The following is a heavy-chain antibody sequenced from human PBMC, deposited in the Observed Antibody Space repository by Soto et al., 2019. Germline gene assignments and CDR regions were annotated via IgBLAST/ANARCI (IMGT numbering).Heavy chain of an antibody. CDR3: AGESGGATATLDYYYFYMDV. J-gene: IGHJ6*03. D-gene: IGHD5-12*01. CDR1: GDSFNDYY. Sequence: QVQLVQSGAEVRKPGASVTVSCRSSGDSFNDYYIHWVRQAPGQGFEWMGWINPNGGVTKYAQMFQGGGSMTRDTSIRTVYMQLSRLRSDDTAVYYCAGESGGATATLDYYYFYMDVWGTGTTVTVSS. CDR2: INPNGGVT. V-gene: IGHV1-2*02.